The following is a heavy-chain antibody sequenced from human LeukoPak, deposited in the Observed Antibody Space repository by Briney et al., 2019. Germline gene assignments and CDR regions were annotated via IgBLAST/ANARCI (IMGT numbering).Heavy chain of an antibody. CDR2: INHSGST. D-gene: IGHD6-13*01. J-gene: IGHJ2*01. V-gene: IGHV4-34*01. CDR1: GGSFSGYY. Sequence: SETLSLTCAVYGGSFSGYYWSWIRQPPGKGLEWIGEINHSGSTHYNPSLNSRVTISVDTSKNQFSLKLSSVTAADTAVYYCARVYYSSSYDYWYFDLWGRGTLVTVSS. CDR3: ARVYYSSSYDYWYFDL.